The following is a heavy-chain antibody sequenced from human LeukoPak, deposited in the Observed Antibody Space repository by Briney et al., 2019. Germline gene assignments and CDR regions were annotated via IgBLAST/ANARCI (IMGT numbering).Heavy chain of an antibody. Sequence: RPSETLSLTCAVYGGSFSGYYWSWIRQPPGKGLEWIGEINHSGSTNYNPSLKSRVTISVDTSKNQFSLKLSSVTAADTAVYYCARREWLTNAFDYWGQGTLVTVSS. J-gene: IGHJ4*02. CDR1: GGSFSGYY. CDR3: ARREWLTNAFDY. D-gene: IGHD6-19*01. CDR2: INHSGST. V-gene: IGHV4-34*01.